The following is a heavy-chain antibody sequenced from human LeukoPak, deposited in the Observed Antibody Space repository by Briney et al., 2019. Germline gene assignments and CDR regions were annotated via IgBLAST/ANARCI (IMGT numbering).Heavy chain of an antibody. Sequence: ASVKVSCKASGYTFTGYYMHWVRQAPGQGLEWMGWINPNSGGTNYAQKFQGRVTMTRDTSISTAYMELSRLRSDDTAVYYCAREFRDGYYYYGMDVWGQGTTVTVSS. CDR2: INPNSGGT. CDR3: AREFRDGYYYYGMDV. V-gene: IGHV1-2*02. CDR1: GYTFTGYY. D-gene: IGHD5-24*01. J-gene: IGHJ6*02.